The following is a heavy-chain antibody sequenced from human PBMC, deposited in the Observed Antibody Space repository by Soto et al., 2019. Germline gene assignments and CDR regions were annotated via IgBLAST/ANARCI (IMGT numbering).Heavy chain of an antibody. Sequence: GGSLRLSCAASGFTFSSYAMSWVRQAPGKGLEWVSAISGSGGSTYYADSVKGRFTISRDNSKNTLYLQMNSLRAEDTAVYYCAKDREVGYSSSSGPGLLSWGVYYYYYGMDVWGQGTTVTVSS. CDR1: GFTFSSYA. CDR2: ISGSGGST. CDR3: AKDREVGYSSSSGPGLLSWGVYYYYYGMDV. J-gene: IGHJ6*02. D-gene: IGHD6-6*01. V-gene: IGHV3-23*01.